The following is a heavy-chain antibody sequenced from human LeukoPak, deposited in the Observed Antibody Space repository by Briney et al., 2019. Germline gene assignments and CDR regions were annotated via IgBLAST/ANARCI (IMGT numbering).Heavy chain of an antibody. CDR1: GYTFTGYY. CDR3: AREPYGDSNYYYHGMDV. D-gene: IGHD4-17*01. V-gene: IGHV1-2*04. Sequence: ASVKVSCKASGYTFTGYYMHWVRQAPGQGLEWMGWINPNSGGTNYAQKFQGWVTMTRDTSISTAYMELSRLRSDDTAVYYCAREPYGDSNYYYHGMDVWGQGTTVTVSS. CDR2: INPNSGGT. J-gene: IGHJ6*02.